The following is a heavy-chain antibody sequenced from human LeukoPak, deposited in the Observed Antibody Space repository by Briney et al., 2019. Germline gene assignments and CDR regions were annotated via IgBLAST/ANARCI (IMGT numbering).Heavy chain of an antibody. CDR3: ARGIIGVAYYYYYGMDV. CDR2: INHSGST. J-gene: IGHJ6*02. D-gene: IGHD2-15*01. CDR1: GGSFSGYY. Sequence: SETLSLTCAVYGGSFSGYYWSWIRQPPGKGLEWIGEINHSGSTNYNPSLKSRVTISVDTSKNQFSLKLSSVTAADTAVYYCARGIIGVAYYYYYGMDVWGQGTTVTVSS. V-gene: IGHV4-34*01.